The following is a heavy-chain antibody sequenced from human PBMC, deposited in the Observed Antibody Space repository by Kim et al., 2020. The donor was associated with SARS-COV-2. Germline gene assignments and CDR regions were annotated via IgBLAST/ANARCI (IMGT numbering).Heavy chain of an antibody. D-gene: IGHD3-10*01. V-gene: IGHV1-69*01. CDR3: ARITGGFGEFFDY. Sequence: TQKCQGRVTITADESTSTAYMELSSLRSEDTAVYYCARITGGFGEFFDYWGQGTLVTVSS. J-gene: IGHJ4*02.